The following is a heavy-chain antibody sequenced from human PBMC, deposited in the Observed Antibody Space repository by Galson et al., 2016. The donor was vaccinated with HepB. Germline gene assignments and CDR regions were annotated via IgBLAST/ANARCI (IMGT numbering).Heavy chain of an antibody. D-gene: IGHD3-22*01. J-gene: IGHJ4*02. CDR1: RFAFSNYV. Sequence: SLRLSCAASRFAFSNYVMSWVRQAPGKGLEWVSTISDSGDETYYADPVKGRFTISRDNSKNTLNVQRNSLRADDTAVYYCAAGYYHGDLGRDGGQGTLVIVSS. V-gene: IGHV3-23*01. CDR3: AAGYYHGDLGRD. CDR2: ISDSGDET.